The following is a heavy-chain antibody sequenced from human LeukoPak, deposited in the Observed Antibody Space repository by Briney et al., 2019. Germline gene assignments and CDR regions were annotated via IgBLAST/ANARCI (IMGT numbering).Heavy chain of an antibody. V-gene: IGHV4-34*01. CDR1: GGSFSGYY. CDR2: INHSGST. D-gene: IGHD2-15*01. CDR3: ARLGPRRYCSGGSCYSGFDY. Sequence: SETLSLTCAVYGGSFSGYYWSWIRQPPGKGLEWIGEINHSGSTNYNPSLKSRVTISVDTSKNQLSLKLSSVTAADTAVYYCARLGPRRYCSGGSCYSGFDYWGQGTLVTVSP. J-gene: IGHJ4*02.